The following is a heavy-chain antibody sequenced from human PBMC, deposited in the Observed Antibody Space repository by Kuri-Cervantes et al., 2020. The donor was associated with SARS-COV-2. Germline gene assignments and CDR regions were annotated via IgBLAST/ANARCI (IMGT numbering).Heavy chain of an antibody. V-gene: IGHV4-34*01. Sequence: ESLKISCAVYGGSFSGYYWSWIRQPPGKGLEWIGEINNSGSTNYNPSLKSRVTISVDTSKNQFSLKLSSVTAADTAVYYCARGRSPGYWGQGTLVTVSS. CDR1: GGSFSGYY. CDR2: INNSGST. J-gene: IGHJ4*02. CDR3: ARGRSPGY.